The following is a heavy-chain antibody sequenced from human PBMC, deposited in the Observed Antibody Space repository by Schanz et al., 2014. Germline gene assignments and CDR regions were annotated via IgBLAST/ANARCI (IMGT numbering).Heavy chain of an antibody. D-gene: IGHD2-8*02. CDR2: VLYSGST. Sequence: QVQLQESGPGLVKPSQTLSLSCTVSGGSVSSGRYYWSWIRQFPGKGLELIGYVLYSGSTHYNPSLKSRVTISVDKSKNQFSVKLRSVTAADTAVYYCARDSLRGATGGYGMDVWGQGTTVTVSS. CDR1: GGSVSSGRYY. J-gene: IGHJ6*02. V-gene: IGHV4-31*03. CDR3: ARDSLRGATGGYGMDV.